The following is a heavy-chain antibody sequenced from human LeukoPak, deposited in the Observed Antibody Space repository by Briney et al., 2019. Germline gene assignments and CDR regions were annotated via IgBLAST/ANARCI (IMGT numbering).Heavy chain of an antibody. V-gene: IGHV1-58*01. J-gene: IGHJ3*02. Sequence: SVKVSCKASGFTFTSSAVQWVRQARAQRLEWIGWIVVGSGNTNYAQKFQERVTITRDMSTSTAYMELSSLRSEDAAVYYCARLGGITMVRGVTRIGAFDIWGQGTMVTVSS. CDR3: ARLGGITMVRGVTRIGAFDI. D-gene: IGHD3-10*01. CDR2: IVVGSGNT. CDR1: GFTFTSSA.